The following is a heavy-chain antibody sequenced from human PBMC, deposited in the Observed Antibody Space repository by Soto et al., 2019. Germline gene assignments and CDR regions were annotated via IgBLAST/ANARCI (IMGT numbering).Heavy chain of an antibody. CDR2: IYTSGST. Sequence: PSKTLSLTCTVSGGSISSYYWSWIRQPAGKGLEWIGRIYTSGSTNYNPSLKSRVTMSVDTSKNQFSLKLSSVTAADTAVYYCEMISSSPIDYWGQGTLVTVSS. J-gene: IGHJ4*02. CDR3: EMISSSPIDY. D-gene: IGHD6-13*01. V-gene: IGHV4-4*07. CDR1: GGSISSYY.